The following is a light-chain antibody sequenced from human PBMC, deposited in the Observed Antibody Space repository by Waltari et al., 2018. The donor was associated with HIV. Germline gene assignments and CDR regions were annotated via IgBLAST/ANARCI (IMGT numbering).Light chain of an antibody. J-gene: IGLJ2*01. Sequence: QSALTQPASVSGSPGQSITISCTGTSSDVGGYNYVSWYQQHPGKAPKLMSYDVSNRPSGASKRFSGSKSGNTASLTISGLQAEDEADYYCSSYTSSSTLVVFGGGTKLTVL. CDR3: SSYTSSSTLVV. CDR1: SSDVGGYNY. V-gene: IGLV2-14*03. CDR2: DVS.